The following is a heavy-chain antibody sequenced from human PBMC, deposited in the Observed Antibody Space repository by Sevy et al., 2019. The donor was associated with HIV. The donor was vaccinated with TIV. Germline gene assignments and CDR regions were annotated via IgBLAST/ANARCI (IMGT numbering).Heavy chain of an antibody. CDR1: GFTFSRYW. D-gene: IGHD2-15*01. CDR3: ARRADRTYHDAFDI. Sequence: GGSLRLSCAASGFTFSRYWMSWVRQAPGKGLEWVANIKQDGSEKYYVDSVKGRLTISRDNAKKSLLLQMNSLRVEDTAVYYCARRADRTYHDAFDIWGQGTMVTVSS. V-gene: IGHV3-7*01. CDR2: IKQDGSEK. J-gene: IGHJ3*02.